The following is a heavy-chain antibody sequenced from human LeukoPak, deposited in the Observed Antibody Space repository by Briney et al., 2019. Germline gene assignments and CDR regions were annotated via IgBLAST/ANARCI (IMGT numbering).Heavy chain of an antibody. V-gene: IGHV3-33*01. Sequence: PGRSLRPSCAASGFTFSSYGMHWVRQAPGKGLEWVAVIWYDGSNKYYADSVKGRFTISRDNSKNTLYLQMNSLRAEDTAVYYCARPSPQLELEYYYGMDVWGQGTTVTVSS. J-gene: IGHJ6*02. CDR2: IWYDGSNK. D-gene: IGHD1-7*01. CDR1: GFTFSSYG. CDR3: ARPSPQLELEYYYGMDV.